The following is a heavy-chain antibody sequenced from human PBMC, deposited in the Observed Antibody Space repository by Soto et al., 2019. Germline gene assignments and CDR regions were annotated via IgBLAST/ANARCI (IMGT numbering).Heavy chain of an antibody. CDR3: VKDKSVEGGYEIFDY. CDR2: ISSNGGST. Sequence: GGSLRLSCSASGFTFSSYAMHWVRQAPGKGLEYVSAISSNGGSTYYADSVKGRFTISRDNSKNTLYLQMSSLRAEDTAVYYCVKDKSVEGGYEIFDYWGQGTLVTVSS. CDR1: GFTFSSYA. D-gene: IGHD5-12*01. V-gene: IGHV3-64D*08. J-gene: IGHJ4*02.